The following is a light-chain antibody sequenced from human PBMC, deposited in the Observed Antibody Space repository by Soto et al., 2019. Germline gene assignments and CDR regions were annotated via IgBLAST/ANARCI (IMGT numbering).Light chain of an antibody. CDR3: QQYNSYSIT. CDR2: DAS. Sequence: DIQMTQSTSTLSASVGDRVTITCRASQSISSWLAWYQQKPGKAPKLLIYDASSLESGVPSRFSGSGSGTEITLTISSLQPDDFATYYCQQYNSYSITFGQGTRLEIK. V-gene: IGKV1-5*01. CDR1: QSISSW. J-gene: IGKJ5*01.